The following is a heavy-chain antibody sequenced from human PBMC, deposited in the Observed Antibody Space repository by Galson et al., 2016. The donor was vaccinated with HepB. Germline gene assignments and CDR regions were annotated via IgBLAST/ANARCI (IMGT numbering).Heavy chain of an antibody. CDR3: ARGVTGTPYFDF. D-gene: IGHD2-21*02. CDR2: VYKTGST. CDR1: GGSISSYF. V-gene: IGHV4-59*01. J-gene: IGHJ4*02. Sequence: SETLSLTCSVSGGSISSYFWSWIRQPPGEGLEWIGYVYKTGSTNYSPSLRGRVTTSVDTSKNQFSLNLISVTAADTAVYYCARGVTGTPYFDFWGPGALVTVSS.